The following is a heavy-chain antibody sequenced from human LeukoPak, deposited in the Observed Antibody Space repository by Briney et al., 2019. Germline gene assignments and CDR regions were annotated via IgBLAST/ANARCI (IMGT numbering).Heavy chain of an antibody. J-gene: IGHJ4*02. V-gene: IGHV1-8*03. CDR2: MNPNSGNT. CDR1: GYTFTSYD. Sequence: ASVKVSCKASGYTFTSYDINRVRHGTGQGLEWMGWMNPNSGNTDYAQKFQGRVTITRNTSISTAYMELSSLRSEDTAVYYCARNRVDFYDSSGYYGGFDYWGQGTLVTVSS. CDR3: ARNRVDFYDSSGYYGGFDY. D-gene: IGHD3-22*01.